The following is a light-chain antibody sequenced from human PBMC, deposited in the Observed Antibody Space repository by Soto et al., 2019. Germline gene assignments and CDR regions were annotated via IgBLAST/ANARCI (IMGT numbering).Light chain of an antibody. CDR3: CSYAGSSTPYV. Sequence: LTQPASVSGSPGQSITIPCTGTSSDVGSYNLVSWYQQHPGKAPKLMIYEVSKRPSGVSNRFSGSKSGNTASLTISGLQAEDEADYYCCSYAGSSTPYVFGTGTKVTVL. CDR2: EVS. J-gene: IGLJ1*01. CDR1: SSDVGSYNL. V-gene: IGLV2-23*02.